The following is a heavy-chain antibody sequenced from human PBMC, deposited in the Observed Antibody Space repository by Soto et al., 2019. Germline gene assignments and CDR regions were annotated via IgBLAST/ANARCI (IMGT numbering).Heavy chain of an antibody. Sequence: GGSLRLSCVASGFTVSNNYMSWVRQAPGRGLEWVSAISNTGSTYYAGSVKGRSTISRDSSTNTLYLEVNSLRADDTAVYYCAKVNVVVVAATFEYEYYFDYWCQRPLLTVST. CDR3: AKVNVVVVAATFEYEYYFDY. J-gene: IGHJ4*02. CDR2: ISNTGST. D-gene: IGHD2-15*01. CDR1: GFTVSNNY. V-gene: IGHV3-53*01.